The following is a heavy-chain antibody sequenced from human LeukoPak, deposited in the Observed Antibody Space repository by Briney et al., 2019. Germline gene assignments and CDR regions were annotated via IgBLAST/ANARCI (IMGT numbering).Heavy chain of an antibody. V-gene: IGHV1-18*01. D-gene: IGHD3-22*01. J-gene: IGHJ4*02. CDR3: ARDQTYYYDSSGYPLYWLFDY. CDR2: ISGYNGNT. Sequence: GASVKVSCKAAGYTFTSYGISWVRQTPGQGLEWMGWISGYNGNTNYAQKLQGRVTMTTDTSTSTAYMELRSLRSDDTAVYYCARDQTYYYDSSGYPLYWLFDYWGQGTLVTVSS. CDR1: GYTFTSYG.